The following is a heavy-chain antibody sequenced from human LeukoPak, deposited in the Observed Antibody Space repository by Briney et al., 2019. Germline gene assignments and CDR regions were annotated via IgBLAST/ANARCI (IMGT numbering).Heavy chain of an antibody. CDR1: GFTFSSYS. V-gene: IGHV3-48*04. Sequence: GGPLRLSCAASGFTFSSYSMNWVRQTPGKGLEWVSYISPITSTKYYADSVEGRFTISRDDARNSLSLQMDSLRAEDTAVYYCARESDKHYDFWSGYLALDYWGQGTLVTVSS. CDR2: ISPITSTK. J-gene: IGHJ4*02. CDR3: ARESDKHYDFWSGYLALDY. D-gene: IGHD3-3*01.